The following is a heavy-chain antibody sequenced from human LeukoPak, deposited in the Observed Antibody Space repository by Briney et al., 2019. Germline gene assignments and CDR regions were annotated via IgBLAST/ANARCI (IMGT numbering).Heavy chain of an antibody. Sequence: SETLSFTCAVYIDSFSNYHWNWIRQTPAKGMEWIGEVNESGGTNISPSLRSRVILSVDTSKNQFYLKLLSVTVAATAIYYCARGQGATVPQVGKNWFDPWGQGTRVTVSS. CDR2: VNESGGT. J-gene: IGHJ5*02. V-gene: IGHV4-34*01. CDR3: ARGQGATVPQVGKNWFDP. CDR1: IDSFSNYH. D-gene: IGHD1-26*01.